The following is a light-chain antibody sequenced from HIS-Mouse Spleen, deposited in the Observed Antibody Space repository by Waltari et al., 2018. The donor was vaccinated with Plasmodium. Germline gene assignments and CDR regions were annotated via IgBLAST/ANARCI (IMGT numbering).Light chain of an antibody. CDR3: SSYTSSSTLVV. CDR2: DVS. V-gene: IGLV2-14*03. Sequence: PGQSITISCTGTSSDVGGYHYVSWYQQHPGKAPKLMIYDVSNRPSGVSNRFSGSKSGNTASLTISGLQAEDEADYYCSSYTSSSTLVVFGGGTKLTVL. CDR1: SSDVGGYHY. J-gene: IGLJ2*01.